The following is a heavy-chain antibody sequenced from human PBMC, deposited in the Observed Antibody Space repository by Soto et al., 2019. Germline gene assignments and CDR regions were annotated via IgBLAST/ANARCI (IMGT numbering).Heavy chain of an antibody. J-gene: IGHJ5*02. CDR2: ITGTGTVT. Sequence: EVQLLESGGGLVQPGGSLRLSCAASEFTFSTNAMAWVRQAPGKGLEWVAAITGTGTVTFYADSVKGRFTISRDNSKNMLYLHMSSLRADDTAIYYCARDFTAYISSWFDLWGQGTLVTVSS. V-gene: IGHV3-23*01. CDR3: ARDFTAYISSWFDL. CDR1: EFTFSTNA. D-gene: IGHD6-13*01.